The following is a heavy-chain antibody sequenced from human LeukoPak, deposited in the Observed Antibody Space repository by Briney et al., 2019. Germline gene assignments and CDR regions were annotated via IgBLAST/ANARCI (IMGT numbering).Heavy chain of an antibody. CDR3: AKDSYDYVWGSYRDY. J-gene: IGHJ4*02. V-gene: IGHV3-23*01. Sequence: GGSLRLSCAASGFTLSSYAMSWVRQAPGKGLEWVSAISGSGGSTYYADSVKGRFTISRDNSKNTLYLQMNSLRAEDTAVYYCAKDSYDYVWGSYRDYWGQGTLVTVSS. D-gene: IGHD3-16*02. CDR1: GFTLSSYA. CDR2: ISGSGGST.